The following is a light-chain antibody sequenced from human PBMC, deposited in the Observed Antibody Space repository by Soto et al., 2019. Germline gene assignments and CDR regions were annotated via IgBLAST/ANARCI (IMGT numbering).Light chain of an antibody. V-gene: IGLV2-14*01. Sequence: QSALTQPASVSGYPGQSITISCTGTSSDVGGYNYVSWYQQLPGKAPKLMIYDVSNRPSGVSNRFSGSKSGNTASLTISGLQAEDEADYYCSSYTSSSTRVFGGGTKVTVL. J-gene: IGLJ2*01. CDR1: SSDVGGYNY. CDR2: DVS. CDR3: SSYTSSSTRV.